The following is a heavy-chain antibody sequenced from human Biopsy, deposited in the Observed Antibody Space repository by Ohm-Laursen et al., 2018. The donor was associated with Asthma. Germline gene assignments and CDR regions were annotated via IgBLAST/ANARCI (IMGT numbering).Heavy chain of an antibody. CDR3: ARGQKSPGDRWFDP. Sequence: GASVKVSCKTSGYTFIGYHIHWVRQAPGQGLEWMGRINPNSGGTNYAQKFQGRVTMTSDTSISTAYMELSRQRSDDTALYYCARGQKSPGDRWFDPWGQGTLVTVSS. J-gene: IGHJ5*02. D-gene: IGHD7-27*01. CDR1: GYTFIGYH. CDR2: INPNSGGT. V-gene: IGHV1-2*06.